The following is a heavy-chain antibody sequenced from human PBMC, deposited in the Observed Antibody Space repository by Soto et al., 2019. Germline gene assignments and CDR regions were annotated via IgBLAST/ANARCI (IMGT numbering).Heavy chain of an antibody. Sequence: QVQLVQSGAEVKKPGASVKVSCKASGYTFTSYAMHWVRQAPGHRLEWMGWINAGNGNTGYSQEFQGRVTITRDTSASIAYMELSSLRSEDTAVYYGAKERACSCPSWGFDSWGQGTLVTVSS. V-gene: IGHV1-3*01. CDR2: INAGNGNT. J-gene: IGHJ4*02. D-gene: IGHD7-27*01. CDR1: GYTFTSYA. CDR3: AKERACSCPSWGFDS.